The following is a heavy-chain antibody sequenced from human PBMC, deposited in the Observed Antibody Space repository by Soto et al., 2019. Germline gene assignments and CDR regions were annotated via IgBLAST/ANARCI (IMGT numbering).Heavy chain of an antibody. V-gene: IGHV1-69*01. Sequence: QVQLVQSGAEVKKPGSSVKVSCKASGGTFSTYTITWVRQAPGQGLECMGGILPIFGTANYPQKFQGRVTITAHESTRTAYMEMSSLRSEDTAVYYCARSQDTSGYWNNCFDPWGQGTLVTVSS. CDR3: ARSQDTSGYWNNCFDP. J-gene: IGHJ5*02. D-gene: IGHD3-22*01. CDR2: ILPIFGTA. CDR1: GGTFSTYT.